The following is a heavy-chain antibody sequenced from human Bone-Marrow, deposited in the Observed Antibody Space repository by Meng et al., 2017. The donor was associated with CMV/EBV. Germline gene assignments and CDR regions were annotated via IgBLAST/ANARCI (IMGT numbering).Heavy chain of an antibody. D-gene: IGHD2-2*01. CDR2: INPNSGGT. CDR3: AREGCSSTSCYLRGFDAFDI. J-gene: IGHJ3*02. CDR1: GYTFTGYY. V-gene: IGHV1-2*02. Sequence: ASVKVSCKASGYTFTGYYMHWVRQAPGQGLEWMGWINPNSGGTNYAQKFQGRVTMTRDTSISTAYMELSRLRSDDTAVYYCAREGCSSTSCYLRGFDAFDIWGQGTMVIVSS.